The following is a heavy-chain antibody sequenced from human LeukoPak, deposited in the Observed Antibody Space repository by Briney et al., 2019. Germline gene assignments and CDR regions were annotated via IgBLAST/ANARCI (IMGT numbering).Heavy chain of an antibody. J-gene: IGHJ6*02. CDR3: AKDRYRYSNYVGGSYYYYYGMDV. CDR2: ISYDGSNK. CDR1: GFTFSSYG. V-gene: IGHV3-30*18. Sequence: PGRSLRLSCAASGFTFSSYGMHWVRQAPGKGLEGVAVISYDGSNKYYADSAKGRFTISRDNSKNKLYLQMNSLRAEDTAVYYCAKDRYRYSNYVGGSYYYYYGMDVWGQGTTVTVSS. D-gene: IGHD4-11*01.